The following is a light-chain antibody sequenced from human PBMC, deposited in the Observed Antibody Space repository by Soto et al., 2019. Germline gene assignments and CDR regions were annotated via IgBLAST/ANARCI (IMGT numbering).Light chain of an antibody. CDR3: QQYNNWPRT. V-gene: IGKV3-15*01. CDR1: QSVSSN. J-gene: IGKJ1*01. CDR2: GAS. Sequence: EIVMTQSPATLSVSPGARATLSCRASQSVSSNLAWYQQKPGQAPRLLIYGASTGATGIPARFSGSGSGAEFTLTISSLQSEDFAVYYCQQYNNWPRTFGQGTKVEIK.